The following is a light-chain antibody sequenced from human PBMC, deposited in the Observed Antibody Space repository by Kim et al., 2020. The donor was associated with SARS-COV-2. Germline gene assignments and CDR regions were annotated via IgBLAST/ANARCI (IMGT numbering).Light chain of an antibody. Sequence: ELTQSPSASASLGASVKLTCTLSSRHSGYAIAWHQQQPEKGPRYLMNLNSDGSHSKGDGIPDRFSGSSSGAERYLTISSLQSEDEADYYCQTWGTGIQVFGGGTQLTVL. CDR3: QTWGTGIQV. J-gene: IGLJ2*01. V-gene: IGLV4-69*01. CDR1: SRHSGYA. CDR2: LNSDGSH.